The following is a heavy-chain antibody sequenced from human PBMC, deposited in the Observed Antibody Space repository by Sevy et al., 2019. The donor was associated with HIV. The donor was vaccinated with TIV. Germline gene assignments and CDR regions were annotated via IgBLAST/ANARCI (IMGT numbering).Heavy chain of an antibody. J-gene: IGHJ4*02. CDR3: ARDGGCSSTSCLLYFDY. V-gene: IGHV3-21*01. D-gene: IGHD2-2*01. CDR1: GFTFTTYA. Sequence: GGSLRLSCAASGFTFTTYAMTWVRQAPGKGLQWVSAISGSSYIYYADSVKGRFTISRDNAKNSLYLQMNSLRAEDTAVYYCARDGGCSSTSCLLYFDYWGQGTLVTVSS. CDR2: ISGSSYI.